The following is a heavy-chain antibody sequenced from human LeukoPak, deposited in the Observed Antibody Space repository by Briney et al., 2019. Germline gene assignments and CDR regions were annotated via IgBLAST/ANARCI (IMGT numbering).Heavy chain of an antibody. J-gene: IGHJ4*02. CDR3: ARDLAYYYGSGSYGR. Sequence: GASVKVSCKASGYTFTGYYMHWVRQAPGQGLEWMGWINPNSGGTNYAQKFQGRVTMTRDTSISTAYMELSRLRSDDTAVYYCARDLAYYYGSGSYGRWGQGILVTVSS. CDR2: INPNSGGT. CDR1: GYTFTGYY. V-gene: IGHV1-2*02. D-gene: IGHD3-10*01.